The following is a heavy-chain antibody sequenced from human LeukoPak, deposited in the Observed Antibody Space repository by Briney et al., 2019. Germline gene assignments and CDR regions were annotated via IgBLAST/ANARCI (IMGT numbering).Heavy chain of an antibody. V-gene: IGHV4-61*02. Sequence: SETLSLTCSVSGGSIRGGSYYWSWIRQPAGKGLELIGRIYTSGTTHYNPSLKSRVTITVDTSKNQFSVKLTSVTAADTAVYYCARWYSSSTGDRFDSWGQGTQVTVSS. D-gene: IGHD6-19*01. CDR2: IYTSGTT. CDR3: ARWYSSSTGDRFDS. CDR1: GGSIRGGSYY. J-gene: IGHJ4*02.